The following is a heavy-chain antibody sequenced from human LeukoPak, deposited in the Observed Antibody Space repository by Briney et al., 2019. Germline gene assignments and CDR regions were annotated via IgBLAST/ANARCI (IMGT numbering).Heavy chain of an antibody. V-gene: IGHV1-2*02. Sequence: ASVKVSCKASGYTFTGYYMHWVRQAPGQGLEWMGWINPNSGGTNYAQKFQGRVTMTRDTSTSTAYMELSRLRSDDTAVYYCASRCYPIYYYHGMDVWGQGTTVTVSS. J-gene: IGHJ6*02. CDR2: INPNSGGT. CDR1: GYTFTGYY. CDR3: ASRCYPIYYYHGMDV. D-gene: IGHD2-21*01.